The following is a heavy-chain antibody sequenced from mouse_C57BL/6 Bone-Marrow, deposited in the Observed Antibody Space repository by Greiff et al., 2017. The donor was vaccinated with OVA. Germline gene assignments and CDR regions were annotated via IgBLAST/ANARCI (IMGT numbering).Heavy chain of an antibody. J-gene: IGHJ1*03. CDR3: TIFPLYYGSPYWYFDV. CDR2: IDPETGGT. V-gene: IGHV1-15*01. CDR1: GYTFTDYE. D-gene: IGHD1-1*01. Sequence: QVQLKESGAELVRPGASVTLSCKASGYTFTDYEMHWVKQTPVHGLEWIGAIDPETGGTAYNQKFKGKAILTADKSSSTAYMELRSLTSEDTAVYYCTIFPLYYGSPYWYFDVWGTGTTVTVSS.